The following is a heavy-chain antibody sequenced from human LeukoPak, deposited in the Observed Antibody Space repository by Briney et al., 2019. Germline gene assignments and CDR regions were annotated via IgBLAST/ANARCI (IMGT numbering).Heavy chain of an antibody. CDR2: IWYDASNK. J-gene: IGHJ4*02. CDR1: GFTFSSYA. Sequence: QPGGSLRLSCAASGFTFSSYAMSWVRQAPGKGLEWVAVIWYDASNKYYADSVKGRFTISRDNSKNTLYLQMNSLRDDDTAVYYCVRGVGVSRFNYLDSWGQGTLVIVSS. CDR3: VRGVGVSRFNYLDS. V-gene: IGHV3-33*08. D-gene: IGHD6-13*01.